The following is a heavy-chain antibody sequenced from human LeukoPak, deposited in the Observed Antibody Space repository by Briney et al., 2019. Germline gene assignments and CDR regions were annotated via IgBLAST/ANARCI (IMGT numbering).Heavy chain of an antibody. V-gene: IGHV3-53*01. J-gene: IGHJ4*02. Sequence: PGGSLRLSCAASGFTVSRNYMSWVRQAPGKGLEWVSVIYSGGSTYYADSVKGRFTISRDNSKNTLYLQMNSLRAEDTAVYYRARGLYCSCPDYWGQGTLVTVSS. CDR1: GFTVSRNY. D-gene: IGHD2-8*02. CDR3: ARGLYCSCPDY. CDR2: IYSGGST.